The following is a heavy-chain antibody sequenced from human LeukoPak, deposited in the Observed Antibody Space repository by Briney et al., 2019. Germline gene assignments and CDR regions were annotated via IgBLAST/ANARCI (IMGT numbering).Heavy chain of an antibody. D-gene: IGHD2-2*01. V-gene: IGHV4-34*01. CDR2: IYHSGST. CDR1: GGSFSGYY. J-gene: IGHJ4*02. Sequence: SETLSLTCAVYGGSFSGYYWSWIRQPPGKGLEWIGQIYHSGSTNYNPSLKSRLTISVDTSKNQFSLKLSSVTAADTAVYYCARVARCTSCFDVDYWGQGTLVTVSS. CDR3: ARVARCTSCFDVDY.